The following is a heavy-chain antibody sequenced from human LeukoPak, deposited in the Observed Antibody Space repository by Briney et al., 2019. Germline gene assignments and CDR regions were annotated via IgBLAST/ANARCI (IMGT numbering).Heavy chain of an antibody. CDR1: GYTFTSYY. CDR3: ATGRLAARSDYYYYYMDV. Sequence: ASVKVSCKASGYTFTSYYMHWVRQAPGQGLEWMGIINPSGGSTSYAQKFQGRVTTTADKSTSTAYMELSSLRSEDTAVYYCATGRLAARSDYYYYYMDVWGKGTTVTVSS. CDR2: INPSGGST. V-gene: IGHV1-46*01. J-gene: IGHJ6*03. D-gene: IGHD6-13*01.